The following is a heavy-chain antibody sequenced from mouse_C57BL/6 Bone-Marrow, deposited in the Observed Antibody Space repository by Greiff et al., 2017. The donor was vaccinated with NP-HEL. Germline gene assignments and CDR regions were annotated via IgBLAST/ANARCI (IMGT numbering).Heavy chain of an antibody. J-gene: IGHJ2*01. CDR3: ARLITTYYFDY. Sequence: EVQRVESGGDLVKPGGSLKLSCAASGFTFSSYGMSWVRQTPDKRLEWVATISSGGSYTYYPDSVKGRFTISRDNAKNTLYLQMSSLKSEDTAMYYCARLITTYYFDYWGQGTTLTVSS. V-gene: IGHV5-6*01. CDR1: GFTFSSYG. D-gene: IGHD2-4*01. CDR2: ISSGGSYT.